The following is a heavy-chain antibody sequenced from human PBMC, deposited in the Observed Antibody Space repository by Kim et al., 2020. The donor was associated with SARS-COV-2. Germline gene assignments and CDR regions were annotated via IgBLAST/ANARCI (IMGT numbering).Heavy chain of an antibody. D-gene: IGHD1-26*01. CDR3: ARASGSYQYGAFDI. CDR1: GFTFSDYY. V-gene: IGHV3-11*06. Sequence: GGSLRLSCAASGFTFSDYYMSWIRQAPGKGLEWVSYISSSSNNTNYADSVKGRFTISRDNAKNSLYLQMNSLRAEDTAVYYCARASGSYQYGAFDIWGQGTTVTVSS. J-gene: IGHJ3*02. CDR2: ISSSSNNT.